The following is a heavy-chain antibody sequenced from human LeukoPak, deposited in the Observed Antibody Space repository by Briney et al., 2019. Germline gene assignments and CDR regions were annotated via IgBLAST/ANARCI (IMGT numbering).Heavy chain of an antibody. J-gene: IGHJ4*02. CDR1: GFTFSSYA. D-gene: IGHD3-22*01. CDR2: ISASGGST. CDR3: AKEGSGYYEWSQTDY. V-gene: IGHV3-23*01. Sequence: PGGSLRLACAASGFTFSSYAMSWVRQAPGGGLEWVSAISASGGSTDYADPVKGRFTISRDNSKNALYVQMNSLRAEDSAVYYCAKEGSGYYEWSQTDYWGLGTLVTVSS.